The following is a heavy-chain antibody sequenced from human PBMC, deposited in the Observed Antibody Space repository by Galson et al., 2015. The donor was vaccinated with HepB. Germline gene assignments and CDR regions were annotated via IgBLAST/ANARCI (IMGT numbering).Heavy chain of an antibody. V-gene: IGHV1-2*02. J-gene: IGHJ4*02. Sequence: SVKVSCKASGYTFTDYYIHWVRQAPGQGLEWMGWVVTNTGVTKYAQQFQGRVTMTRDTSISTVHMELTRLTSDDAAVYYCARGTVTKGYDHWGQGTLVTVSS. CDR1: GYTFTDYY. D-gene: IGHD4-17*01. CDR3: ARGTVTKGYDH. CDR2: VVTNTGVT.